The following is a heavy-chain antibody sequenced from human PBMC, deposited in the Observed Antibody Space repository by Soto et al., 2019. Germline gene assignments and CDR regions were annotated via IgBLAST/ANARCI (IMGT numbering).Heavy chain of an antibody. CDR1: GFTVSSHS. Sequence: EVQLVESGGGLVKPGGSLRLSCAASGFTVSSHSMNWVRQAPGKGLEWVSSISSTSSFIYYTDSVKGRFTISRDNAKNSLYLQMNRLRAEDTAVYYCARGDSVTTVTTIDYWGQGRLVTVSS. V-gene: IGHV3-21*02. J-gene: IGHJ4*02. D-gene: IGHD4-17*01. CDR3: ARGDSVTTVTTIDY. CDR2: ISSTSSFI.